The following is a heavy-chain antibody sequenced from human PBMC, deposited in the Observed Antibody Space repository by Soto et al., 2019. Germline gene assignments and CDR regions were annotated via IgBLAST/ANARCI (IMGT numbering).Heavy chain of an antibody. D-gene: IGHD5-18*01. CDR2: IDPSDSST. J-gene: IGHJ4*02. Sequence: LGESLKISCKASGYTFTSYWITWVRQMPGKGLEWMGRIDPSDSSTNYSPSFQGHVTISTDKSSSTAHLQWSSLKVSDTATYYCAATGYTYGYHFDHWGQGTQVTV. CDR1: GYTFTSYW. CDR3: AATGYTYGYHFDH. V-gene: IGHV5-10-1*01.